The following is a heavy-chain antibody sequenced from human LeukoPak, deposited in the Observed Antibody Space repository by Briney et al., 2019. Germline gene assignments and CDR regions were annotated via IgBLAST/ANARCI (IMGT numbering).Heavy chain of an antibody. D-gene: IGHD6-19*01. CDR1: GFTLSSYA. J-gene: IGHJ3*02. CDR3: ARVRPGQWLLRDAFDI. V-gene: IGHV3-21*01. Sequence: GGSLRLSCAASGFTLSSYAMSWVRQAPGKGLEWVSFISTSSSYIYYADSMKGRFTVSRDNARNSLYLQMNSLRVEDTAVYYCARVRPGQWLLRDAFDIWGQGTMVTVSS. CDR2: ISTSSSYI.